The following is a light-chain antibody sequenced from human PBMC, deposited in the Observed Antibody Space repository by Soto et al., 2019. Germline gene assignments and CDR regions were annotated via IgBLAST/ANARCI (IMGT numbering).Light chain of an antibody. V-gene: IGKV1-17*01. CDR2: AAS. Sequence: GYRGTITCLASQGIRNDLGWYQQKPGKAPKRLIYAASSLQSGVPSRFSGNRSGKEFTRTVSSLQPDDVATYYCQQLNRYLFTFGQGTRLEIK. J-gene: IGKJ5*01. CDR1: QGIRND. CDR3: QQLNRYLFT.